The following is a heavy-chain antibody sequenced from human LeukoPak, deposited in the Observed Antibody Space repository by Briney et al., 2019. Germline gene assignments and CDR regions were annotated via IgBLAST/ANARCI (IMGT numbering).Heavy chain of an antibody. CDR2: IKEDGSEK. D-gene: IGHD5-18*01. CDR1: GFTFSRYW. J-gene: IGHJ4*02. CDR3: ARGRIQLDY. V-gene: IGHV3-7*01. Sequence: GGSLRLSCAGSGFTFSRYWMSWVRQAPGKGLEWVANIKEDGSEKYYVGSAKGRFTISRDNAKNSLYLQMNSLRAEDTAVYYCARGRIQLDYWGQGTLVTVSS.